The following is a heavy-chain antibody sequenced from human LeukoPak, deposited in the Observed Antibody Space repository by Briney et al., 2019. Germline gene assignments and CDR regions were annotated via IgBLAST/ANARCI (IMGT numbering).Heavy chain of an antibody. V-gene: IGHV3-30*04. D-gene: IGHD5-18*01. CDR2: ISYDGSNK. Sequence: PGRSLRLSCAASGFTFSSYAMHWVRQAPGKGLEWVAVISYDGSNKYYADSVKGRFTISRDNFKNTLYLQMNSLRAEDTAVYYCARGRRIQLWLSIWGQGTLVTVSS. CDR1: GFTFSSYA. CDR3: ARGRRIQLWLSI. J-gene: IGHJ4*02.